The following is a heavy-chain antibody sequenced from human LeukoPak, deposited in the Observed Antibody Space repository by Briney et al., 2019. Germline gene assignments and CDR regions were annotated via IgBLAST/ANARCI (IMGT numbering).Heavy chain of an antibody. CDR3: ARHWSHSVAQFGRSYWFDP. J-gene: IGHJ5*02. Sequence: MPSETLSLTCIVSGGSISGYYWSWIRQPAGKGLEWIGHMDTSGHTNYYSSLMSRVTMSVDTSKNQFSLRLTSVTAADTAVYYCARHWSHSVAQFGRSYWFDPWGQGTLVTVSS. CDR1: GGSISGYY. CDR2: MDTSGHT. D-gene: IGHD2-15*01. V-gene: IGHV4-4*07.